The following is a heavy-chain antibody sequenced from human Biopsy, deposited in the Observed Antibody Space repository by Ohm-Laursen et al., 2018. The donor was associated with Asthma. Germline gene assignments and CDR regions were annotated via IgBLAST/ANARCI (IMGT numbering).Heavy chain of an antibody. CDR2: THYSGST. V-gene: IGHV4-39*01. Sequence: SETLSLTCTVSGAYIETPDYHWSWIRQSPGKGLEWIGTTHYSGSTFYKPSLRSRVTMSLDTSTNQFSLRLRSVTATDTAVYYCASPVNRAFGGYEWAAVFDYWGQGILVTVSS. D-gene: IGHD5-12*01. CDR1: GAYIETPDYH. CDR3: ASPVNRAFGGYEWAAVFDY. J-gene: IGHJ4*02.